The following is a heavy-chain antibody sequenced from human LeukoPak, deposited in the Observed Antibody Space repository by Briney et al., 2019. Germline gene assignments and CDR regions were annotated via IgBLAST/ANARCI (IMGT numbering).Heavy chain of an antibody. Sequence: GASVKVSCKASGYTFTGYYMHWVRQAPGQGLEWMGWINPNSGGTNYAQKFQGRVTMTRDTSISTAYMELSRLRSDDTAVYYFAREFRSGIAAAGSYYFDYWGQGTLVTVSS. CDR1: GYTFTGYY. V-gene: IGHV1-2*02. D-gene: IGHD6-13*01. J-gene: IGHJ4*02. CDR3: AREFRSGIAAAGSYYFDY. CDR2: INPNSGGT.